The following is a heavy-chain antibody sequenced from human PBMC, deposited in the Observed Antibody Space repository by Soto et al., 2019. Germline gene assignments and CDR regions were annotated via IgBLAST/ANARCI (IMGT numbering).Heavy chain of an antibody. CDR2: INSDGSST. CDR1: GFTFSSYW. J-gene: IGHJ6*03. Sequence: GGSLRLSCAASGFTFSSYWMHWVRQAPGKGLVWVSRINSDGSSTSYADSVKGRFTISRDNAKNTLYLQMNSLRAEDTAVYYCARFGVTMVRGVTYYYYYMDVWGKGTTVTVSS. CDR3: ARFGVTMVRGVTYYYYYMDV. V-gene: IGHV3-74*01. D-gene: IGHD3-10*01.